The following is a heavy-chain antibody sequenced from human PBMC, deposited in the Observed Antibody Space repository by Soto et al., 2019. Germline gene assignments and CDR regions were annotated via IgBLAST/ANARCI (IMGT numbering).Heavy chain of an antibody. CDR2: ISGSGGNT. V-gene: IGHV3-23*01. D-gene: IGHD6-19*01. CDR1: GFSFSDYG. CDR3: AKRIYNSGWLRGPFDY. Sequence: EVQLLESGGGLVQPGGSLRLSCAASGFSFSDYGMSWVRQAPGKGLERASAISGSGGNTDYADSVRGRFTIARDNSENTLYWQMNRLRAEDTAVYYCAKRIYNSGWLRGPFDYWGQGTLVTVAS. J-gene: IGHJ4*02.